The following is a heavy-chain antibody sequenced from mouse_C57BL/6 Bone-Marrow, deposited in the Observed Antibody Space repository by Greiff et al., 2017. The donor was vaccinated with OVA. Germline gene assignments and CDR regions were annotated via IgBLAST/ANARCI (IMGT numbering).Heavy chain of an antibody. CDR1: GYSFTGYY. J-gene: IGHJ2*01. CDR2: INPSTGGT. CDR3: ARGDYYSNYAYFDY. Sequence: EVKVVESGPELVKPGASVKISCKASGYSFTGYYMNWVKQSPEKSLEWIGEINPSTGGTTYNQKFKAKATLTVDKSSSTAYMQLKSLTSEDSAVYYCARGDYYSNYAYFDYWGQGTTLTVSS. V-gene: IGHV1-42*01. D-gene: IGHD2-5*01.